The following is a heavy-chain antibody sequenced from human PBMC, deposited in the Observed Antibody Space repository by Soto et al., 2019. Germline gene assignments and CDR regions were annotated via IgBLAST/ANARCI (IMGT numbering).Heavy chain of an antibody. V-gene: IGHV1-18*01. CDR1: GYTFTSYG. J-gene: IGHJ6*02. CDR2: ISAYNGNT. D-gene: IGHD2-8*01. CDR3: AISGYCTNGVCPYYYGMDV. Sequence: ASVKVSCKASGYTFTSYGITWVLQAPGQGLEWMGWISAYNGNTNYAQKLQGRVTMTTDTSTITAYMELRSLRSDDTAVYYCAISGYCTNGVCPYYYGMDVWGQGTTVTVSS.